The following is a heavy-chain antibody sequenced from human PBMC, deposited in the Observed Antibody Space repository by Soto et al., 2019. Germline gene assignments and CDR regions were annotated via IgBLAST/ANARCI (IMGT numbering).Heavy chain of an antibody. CDR1: GGSSSGYY. CDR3: ARVFGGTSSGYYYDGY. V-gene: IGHV4-34*01. D-gene: IGHD3-22*01. CDR2: INHSGST. Sequence: SETLSLTCAVYGGSSSGYYWSWIRQPPGKGLEWIGEINHSGSTNYNPSLKSRVTISVDTSKNQFSLKLSSVTAADTAVYYCARVFGGTSSGYYYDGYWGQGTLVTVSS. J-gene: IGHJ4*02.